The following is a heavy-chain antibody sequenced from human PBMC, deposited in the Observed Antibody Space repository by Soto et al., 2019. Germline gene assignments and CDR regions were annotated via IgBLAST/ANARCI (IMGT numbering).Heavy chain of an antibody. CDR2: IHPSGSS. CDR1: GGSFSDYY. CDR3: ARGMDPYKGGNY. D-gene: IGHD3-16*01. V-gene: IGHV4-34*01. J-gene: IGHJ4*02. Sequence: QVQLQQWGAGLLKPSETLSLTCAVYGGSFSDYYCSWIRQSPGKGLEWIGEIHPSGSSSYNPSLNSRVTMSLDTSKTQFSLRLTSVTAVDTAVYYCARGMDPYKGGNYWGQGTLVSVSS.